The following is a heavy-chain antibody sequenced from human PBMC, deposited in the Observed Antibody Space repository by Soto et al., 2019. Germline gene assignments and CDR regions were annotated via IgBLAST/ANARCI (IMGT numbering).Heavy chain of an antibody. J-gene: IGHJ6*03. V-gene: IGHV4-59*08. CDR2: IYYSGST. Sequence: PSKTLSLTCTVSGGSISSYYWTWIRQPPGKGLEWIGYIYYSGSTNYNPSLKSRVTISVATSKTQFSLKLSSVTAADTAVYYCVILRRHYHSTDVCCKRTTVTVFS. D-gene: IGHD4-17*01. CDR3: VILRRHYHSTDV. CDR1: GGSISSYY.